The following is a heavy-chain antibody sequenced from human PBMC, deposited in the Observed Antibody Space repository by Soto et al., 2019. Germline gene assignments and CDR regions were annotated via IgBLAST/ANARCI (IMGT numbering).Heavy chain of an antibody. CDR2: ISGSGGST. CDR1: GFTFSSYA. J-gene: IGHJ4*02. Sequence: EVQLLESGGGLVQPGGSLRLSCAASGFTFSSYAMSWVRQAPGNGLEWVSAISGSGGSTYYADSVKGRFTISRDNSKNTLYLQMNSLRAEDTAVYYCAKVHYDSSGPPYFDYWGQGTLVTVSS. CDR3: AKVHYDSSGPPYFDY. V-gene: IGHV3-23*01. D-gene: IGHD3-22*01.